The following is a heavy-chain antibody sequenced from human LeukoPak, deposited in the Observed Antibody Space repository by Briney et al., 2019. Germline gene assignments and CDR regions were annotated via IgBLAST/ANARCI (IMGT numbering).Heavy chain of an antibody. CDR3: ARSPDTAMGENDY. CDR2: IIPIFGTA. Sequence: VASVKVSCKASGGTFSSYAISWVRQAPGQGLEWMGGIIPIFGTANYAQKFQGRVTITTDESTSTAYMELSSLRSEDTAVYYCARSPDTAMGENDYWGQGTLVTVSS. V-gene: IGHV1-69*05. D-gene: IGHD5-18*01. J-gene: IGHJ4*02. CDR1: GGTFSSYA.